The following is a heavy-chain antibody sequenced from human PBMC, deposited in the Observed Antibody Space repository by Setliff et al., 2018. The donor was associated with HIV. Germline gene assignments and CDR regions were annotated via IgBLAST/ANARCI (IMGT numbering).Heavy chain of an antibody. D-gene: IGHD6-19*01. V-gene: IGHV1-46*04. Sequence: ASVKVSCKASGYTFTDHHIHWMRQAPGHGLEWVGIVNPLLGLTSHSQKLQGGVTLTWDTSTNTVYMELTTLTSEDTAYYYCARAPYRSGWYGVDYWGQGTRVTVSS. CDR2: VNPLLGLT. J-gene: IGHJ4*02. CDR1: GYTFTDHH. CDR3: ARAPYRSGWYGVDY.